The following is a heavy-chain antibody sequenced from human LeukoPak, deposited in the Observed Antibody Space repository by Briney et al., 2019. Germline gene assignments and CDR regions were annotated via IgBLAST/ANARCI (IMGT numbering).Heavy chain of an antibody. CDR3: AKDPGTPGTYYFDY. V-gene: IGHV3-30*02. Sequence: GGSLRLSCAASGFTFDDHGMNWVRQAPGKGLEWVAFIRYDGSNKYYADSVKGRFTISRDNSKNTLYLQMNSLRAEDTAVYYCAKDPGTPGTYYFDYWGQGTLVTVSS. CDR1: GFTFDDHG. J-gene: IGHJ4*02. D-gene: IGHD1-14*01. CDR2: IRYDGSNK.